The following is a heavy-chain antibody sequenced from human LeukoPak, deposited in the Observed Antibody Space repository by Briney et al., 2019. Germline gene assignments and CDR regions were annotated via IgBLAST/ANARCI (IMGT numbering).Heavy chain of an antibody. J-gene: IGHJ4*02. CDR3: ARRPMGIAAARSPFDY. D-gene: IGHD6-13*01. CDR2: IYYSGST. CDR1: GGSISSSSCY. V-gene: IGHV4-39*01. Sequence: SETLSLTCTVSGGSISSSSCYWGWIRQPPGKGLEWIGSIYYSGSTYYNPSLKSRVTISVDTSKNQFSLKLSSVTAADTAVYYCARRPMGIAAARSPFDYWGQGTLVTVSS.